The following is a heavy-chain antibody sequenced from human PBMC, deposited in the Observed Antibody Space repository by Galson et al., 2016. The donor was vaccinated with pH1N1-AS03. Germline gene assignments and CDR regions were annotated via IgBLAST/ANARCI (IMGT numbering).Heavy chain of an antibody. J-gene: IGHJ4*02. V-gene: IGHV3-30*02. CDR1: GINLSNNG. CDR3: AKDKFGSGSFDY. Sequence: LRLSCAASGINLSNNGMHWVRQAPGKGLEWVAHVRLDGSEKWYADSVKGRFTISRDNPKNTLHLEMNSLRGEDTALYFCAKDKFGSGSFDYWGQGTLVTVSS. CDR2: VRLDGSEK. D-gene: IGHD3-10*01.